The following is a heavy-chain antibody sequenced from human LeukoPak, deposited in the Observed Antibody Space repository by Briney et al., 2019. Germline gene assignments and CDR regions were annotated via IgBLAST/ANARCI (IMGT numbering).Heavy chain of an antibody. V-gene: IGHV3-48*04. CDR3: ARDIAYSGSYYVDY. D-gene: IGHD1-26*01. J-gene: IGHJ4*02. CDR1: GFTLSSYS. Sequence: GGSLRLSCAASGFTLSSYSMNWVRQAPGKGLEWVSYISSSSSTIYYADSVKGRFTISRDNAKNSLYLQMNSLRAEDTAVYYCARDIAYSGSYYVDYWGQGTLVTVSS. CDR2: ISSSSSTI.